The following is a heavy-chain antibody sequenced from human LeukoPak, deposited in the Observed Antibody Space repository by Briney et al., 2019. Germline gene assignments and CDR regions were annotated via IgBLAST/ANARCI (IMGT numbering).Heavy chain of an antibody. V-gene: IGHV3-23*01. CDR2: ISVSGDNT. CDR1: GFSFSSYA. CDR3: AKAPHDYGHAVSWFDP. J-gene: IGHJ5*02. Sequence: VSLRLSCAASGFSFSSYAMSWVRQAPGRGLEWVSTISVSGDNTYHPESVRGRFTTSRDNSKNTLYLQMNSLRAEDTAVCYCAKAPHDYGHAVSWFDPWGQGTLVTVSS. D-gene: IGHD4-17*01.